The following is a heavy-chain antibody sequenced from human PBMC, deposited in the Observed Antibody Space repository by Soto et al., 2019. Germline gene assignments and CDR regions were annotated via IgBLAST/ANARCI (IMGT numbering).Heavy chain of an antibody. Sequence: QVQLQESGPGLVKPSETLSLTCTVSGDSMSGFYWSWIRQTPGKGLEWIGYINYVGRTYYYSPSLQSRVTISLDSSKNQFSLILSSVTAADTAVYFCARFRRNYFDYWGQGTLVTVSS. CDR1: GDSMSGFY. V-gene: IGHV4-59*01. CDR2: INYVGRTY. CDR3: ARFRRNYFDY. D-gene: IGHD3-10*01. J-gene: IGHJ4*02.